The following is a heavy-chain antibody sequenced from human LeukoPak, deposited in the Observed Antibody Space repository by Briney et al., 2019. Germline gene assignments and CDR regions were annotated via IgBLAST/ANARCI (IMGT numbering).Heavy chain of an antibody. CDR2: IHHSGYT. Sequence: PSETLSLTCAVSGYSITTSFYWGWIRQPPGKGLEWIGIIHHSGYTYYNPSLKSRVTMSLNTSKNQFSPHLSSVTAADTALYYCARASNSGYYYFDYWGQGTLVTVSS. CDR3: ARASNSGYYYFDY. J-gene: IGHJ4*02. CDR1: GYSITTSFY. D-gene: IGHD3-22*01. V-gene: IGHV4-38-2*01.